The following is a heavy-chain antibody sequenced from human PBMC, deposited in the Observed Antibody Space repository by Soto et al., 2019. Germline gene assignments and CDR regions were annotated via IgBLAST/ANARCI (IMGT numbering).Heavy chain of an antibody. CDR3: ARYTIFGVVPIPGDY. CDR2: IDPSDSYT. V-gene: IGHV5-10-1*03. CDR1: GYSFTSYW. D-gene: IGHD3-3*01. J-gene: IGHJ4*02. Sequence: EVQLVQSGAEVKKPGESLRISCKGSGYSFTSYWISWVRQMPGKGLEWMGRIDPSDSYTNYSPSFQGHVTISADKSISTAYLQWISLKASDTAMYYCARYTIFGVVPIPGDYWGQGTLVTVSS.